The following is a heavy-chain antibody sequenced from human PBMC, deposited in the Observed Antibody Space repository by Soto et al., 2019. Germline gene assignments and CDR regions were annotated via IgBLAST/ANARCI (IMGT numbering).Heavy chain of an antibody. D-gene: IGHD1-20*01. Sequence: GGSLRLSCAASGFTFSNFAMSWVRQAPGKGLEWVSAISGSGGNTYFADSVKGRFTISRDNSKNTLYLQMNSLRAEDTAVYYCAREYNNNWFDPWGQGTLVTVSS. V-gene: IGHV3-23*01. CDR2: ISGSGGNT. CDR3: AREYNNNWFDP. J-gene: IGHJ5*02. CDR1: GFTFSNFA.